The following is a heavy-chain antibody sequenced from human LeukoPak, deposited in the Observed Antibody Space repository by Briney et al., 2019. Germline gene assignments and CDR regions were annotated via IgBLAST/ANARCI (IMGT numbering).Heavy chain of an antibody. Sequence: GESLRLSCEASGFTFGSFGMTWVRQAPGKGLQWVSGITGSTTWTYYAASVKGRFTTFRDNSQNSLHLQMNSLRADDTAVYYCARELVSSGTGYFDLWGRGTLVTVFS. D-gene: IGHD3-10*01. CDR1: GFTFGSFG. CDR2: ITGSTTWT. CDR3: ARELVSSGTGYFDL. V-gene: IGHV3-23*01. J-gene: IGHJ2*01.